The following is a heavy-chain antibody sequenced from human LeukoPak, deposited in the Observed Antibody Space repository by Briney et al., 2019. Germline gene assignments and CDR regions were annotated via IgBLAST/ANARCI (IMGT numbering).Heavy chain of an antibody. CDR1: GFTFSSYA. Sequence: GGSLRLSCAASGFTFSSYAVSWVRQPPGKGLEWVSAISGSGGSTYYADSVKGRFTISRDNSKNTLYLQMNSLRAEDTAVYYCARGFYGAGSHFDYWGQGTLVTVSS. J-gene: IGHJ4*02. D-gene: IGHD3-10*01. CDR2: ISGSGGST. V-gene: IGHV3-23*01. CDR3: ARGFYGAGSHFDY.